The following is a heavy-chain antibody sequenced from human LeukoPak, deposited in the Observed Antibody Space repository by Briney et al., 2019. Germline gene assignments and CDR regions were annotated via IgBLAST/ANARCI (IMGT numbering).Heavy chain of an antibody. J-gene: IGHJ3*01. Sequence: SETLSLTCAVYGGSFSGYYWSWIRQPPGKGLEWIGEINHSGSTNYNPSLKSRVTISVDTSKNQFSLKLSSVTAADTAVYYCARQFHGVWGQGTMVTVSS. CDR1: GGSFSGYY. CDR2: INHSGST. CDR3: ARQFHGV. D-gene: IGHD2-21*01. V-gene: IGHV4-34*01.